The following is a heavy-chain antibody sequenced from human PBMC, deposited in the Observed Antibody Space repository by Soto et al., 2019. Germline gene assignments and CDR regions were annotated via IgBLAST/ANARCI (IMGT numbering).Heavy chain of an antibody. CDR1: GGSISSYY. D-gene: IGHD3-16*02. CDR2: TYYSGST. Sequence: PSETLSLTCTVSGGSISSYYWSWIRQPPGKGLEWIGYTYYSGSTNYNPSLKSRVTISVDTSKNQFSLKLSSVTAADTAVYYCARGMITFGGVIVLHYFDYWGQGTLVTVSS. J-gene: IGHJ4*02. CDR3: ARGMITFGGVIVLHYFDY. V-gene: IGHV4-59*01.